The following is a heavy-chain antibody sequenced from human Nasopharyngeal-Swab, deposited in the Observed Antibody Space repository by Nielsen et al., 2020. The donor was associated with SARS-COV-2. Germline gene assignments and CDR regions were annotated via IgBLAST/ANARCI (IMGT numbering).Heavy chain of an antibody. CDR1: GFTFEDEA. CDR2: ISWNSGSI. D-gene: IGHD2/OR15-2a*01. V-gene: IGHV3-9*01. CDR3: ARGRGSSTSMIGY. Sequence: GGTLRLTCAASGFTFEDEAMHWVRQAPGKGLEWVSGISWNSGSIGYADSVKGRFTISTDNAKSTLYLEMNSLRAEDTAVYYCARGRGSSTSMIGYWGQGTLVTVSS. J-gene: IGHJ4*02.